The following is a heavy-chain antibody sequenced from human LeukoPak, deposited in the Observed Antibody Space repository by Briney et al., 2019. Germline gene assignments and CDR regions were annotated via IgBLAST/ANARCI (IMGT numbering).Heavy chain of an antibody. V-gene: IGHV4-59*01. CDR1: GDSISSYY. Sequence: KPSETLSLTCTVSGDSISSYYWSWIRHPPGKRLEWIGCISDSGSTNYNPSLKSRVTISVDTSKSQFSLKLSSVTAADTAVYYCARGRLLEWFDSWGQGTLVSVSS. CDR2: ISDSGST. J-gene: IGHJ5*02. D-gene: IGHD3-3*01. CDR3: ARGRLLEWFDS.